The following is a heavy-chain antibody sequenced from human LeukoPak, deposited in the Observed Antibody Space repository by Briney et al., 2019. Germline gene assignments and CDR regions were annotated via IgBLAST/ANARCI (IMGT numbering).Heavy chain of an antibody. J-gene: IGHJ5*02. CDR1: GYTFTSYY. Sequence: GASVKVSCKASGYTFTSYYMHWVRQAPGQGLEWMGIINPSGGSTSYAQKFQGRVTMTRDMSTSTVYMELSSLRSEDTAVYYCARDHRYSSSWYSPPNWFDPWGQGTLVTVSS. D-gene: IGHD6-13*01. V-gene: IGHV1-46*01. CDR3: ARDHRYSSSWYSPPNWFDP. CDR2: INPSGGST.